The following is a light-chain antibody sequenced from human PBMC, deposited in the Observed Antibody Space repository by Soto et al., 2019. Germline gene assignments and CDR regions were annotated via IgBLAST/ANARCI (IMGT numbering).Light chain of an antibody. CDR2: EVS. CDR3: SSYSISTAYL. Sequence: QSALTQPASVSGSPGQSITISCTGTSSDVGGYDYVSWYQLHPGKAPKLMVFEVSNRPSGVSYRFSGSKSGNTAPLTISGLQAEDEADYFCSSYSISTAYLFGNGTKVTVL. J-gene: IGLJ1*01. CDR1: SSDVGGYDY. V-gene: IGLV2-14*01.